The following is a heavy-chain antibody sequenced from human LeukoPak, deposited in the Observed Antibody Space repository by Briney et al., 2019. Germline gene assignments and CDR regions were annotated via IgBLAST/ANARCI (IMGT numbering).Heavy chain of an antibody. Sequence: PGRSLRLSCAASGFTFSSYAMHWVRQAPGKGLEWVAVISYDGSNKYYADSVKGRFTISRDNSKNTLYLQMNSLRAEDTAVYYCPQTGTGDYWGQGTLVTVSS. CDR1: GFTFSSYA. CDR2: ISYDGSNK. V-gene: IGHV3-30-3*01. D-gene: IGHD3-10*01. CDR3: PQTGTGDY. J-gene: IGHJ4*02.